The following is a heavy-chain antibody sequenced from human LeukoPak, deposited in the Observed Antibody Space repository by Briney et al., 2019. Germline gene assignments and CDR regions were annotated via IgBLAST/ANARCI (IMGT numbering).Heavy chain of an antibody. V-gene: IGHV3-23*01. CDR3: AKGPVGATPKFHH. CDR1: GYTFSSYA. D-gene: IGHD1-26*01. Sequence: WGSLRLSCTASGYTFSSYAMSWVRQAPGQGLEAPGKGLQWGSTISGSGHATYYPDAGRGRFTISRDNSKSTLHLQMDSLRAEDSARYYCAKGPVGATPKFHHWGQGTLVTVSS. J-gene: IGHJ4*02. CDR2: ISGSGHAT.